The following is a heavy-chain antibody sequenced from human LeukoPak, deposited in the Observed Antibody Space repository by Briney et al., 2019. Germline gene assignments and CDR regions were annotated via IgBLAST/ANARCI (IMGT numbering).Heavy chain of an antibody. CDR3: ARTLTIFGVVIDFDY. Sequence: PSETLSLTCTVSGGSISSGGHYWSWIRQPAGKGLEYLGRISSTGSTNYNPSLKSRVTMSVDTSKNQFSLKLSSVTAADTAVYYCARTLTIFGVVIDFDYWGQGTLVTVSS. CDR2: ISSTGST. J-gene: IGHJ4*02. V-gene: IGHV4-61*02. CDR1: GGSISSGGHY. D-gene: IGHD3-3*01.